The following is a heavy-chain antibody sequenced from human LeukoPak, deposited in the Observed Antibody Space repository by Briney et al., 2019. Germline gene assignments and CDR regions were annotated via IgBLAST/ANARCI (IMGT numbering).Heavy chain of an antibody. V-gene: IGHV1-2*02. J-gene: IGHJ6*02. CDR1: GYTFTGYY. CDR3: ARDGGSYPRSVYYYYGMDV. CDR2: INPNSGGT. D-gene: IGHD1-26*01. Sequence: GPVKVSCKASGYTFTGYYMHWVRQAPGQGLEWMGWINPNSGGTNYAQKFQGRVTMTRDTSISTAYMELSRLRSDDTAVYYCARDGGSYPRSVYYYYGMDVWGQGTTVTVSS.